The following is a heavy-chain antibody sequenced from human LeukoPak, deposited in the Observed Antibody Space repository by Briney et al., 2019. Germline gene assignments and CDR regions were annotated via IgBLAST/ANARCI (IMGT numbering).Heavy chain of an antibody. V-gene: IGHV3-23*01. D-gene: IGHD3-3*01. CDR3: ARVRFLEWPLDWFDP. CDR1: GFTGSNNY. J-gene: IGHJ5*02. CDR2: ISGSGGST. Sequence: PGGSLRLSCAASGFTGSNNYMSWVRQAPGKGLEWVSAISGSGGSTYYADSVKGRFTISRDNSKNTLYLQMNSLRAEDTAVYYCARVRFLEWPLDWFDPWGQGTLVTVSS.